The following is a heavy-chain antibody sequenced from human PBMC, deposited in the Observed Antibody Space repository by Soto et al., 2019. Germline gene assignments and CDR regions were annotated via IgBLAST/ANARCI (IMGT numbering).Heavy chain of an antibody. CDR3: ARRSRVQAARTFDY. J-gene: IGHJ4*02. CDR1: GYTFTSYG. Sequence: GASVKVCCKASGYTFTSYGISWVRQAPGQGLEWMGWISAYNGNTNYAQKLQGRVTMTTDTSTSTAYMELRSLRSDDTAVYYCARRSRVQAARTFDYWGQGTLVTVSS. V-gene: IGHV1-18*01. D-gene: IGHD6-6*01. CDR2: ISAYNGNT.